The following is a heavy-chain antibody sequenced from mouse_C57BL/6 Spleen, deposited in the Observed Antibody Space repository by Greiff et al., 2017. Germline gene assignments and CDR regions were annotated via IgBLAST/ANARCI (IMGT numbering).Heavy chain of an antibody. Sequence: VQLKQPGAELVKPGASVKLSCKASGYTFTSYWMHWVKQRPGQGLEWIGMIHPNSGSTNYNEKFKSKATLTVDKSSSTAYMQLSSLTSEDSAVYYCARRDGYPWFAYWGQGTLVTVSA. CDR1: GYTFTSYW. CDR3: ARRDGYPWFAY. CDR2: IHPNSGST. V-gene: IGHV1-64*01. J-gene: IGHJ3*01. D-gene: IGHD2-3*01.